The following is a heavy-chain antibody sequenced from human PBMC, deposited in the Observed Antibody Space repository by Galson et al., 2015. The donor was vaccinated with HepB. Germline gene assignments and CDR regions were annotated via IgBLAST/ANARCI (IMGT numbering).Heavy chain of an antibody. CDR3: ARHGDFWSGYLGYFDY. CDR2: IYYSGST. D-gene: IGHD3-3*01. V-gene: IGHV4-59*08. CDR1: GGSISSYY. J-gene: IGHJ4*02. Sequence: SEPLSLTCTVSGGSISSYYWSWIRQPPGKGLEWIGYIYYSGSTNYNPSLKSRVTISVDTSKNQFSLKLSSVTAADTAVYYCARHGDFWSGYLGYFDYWGQGTLVTVSS.